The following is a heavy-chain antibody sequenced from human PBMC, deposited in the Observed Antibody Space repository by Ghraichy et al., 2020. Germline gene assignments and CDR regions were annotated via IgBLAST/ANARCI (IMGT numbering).Heavy chain of an antibody. D-gene: IGHD2-15*01. Sequence: ESLNISCTVSGGSISSYYWSWIRQPPGKGLEWIGYIYYSGSTNYNPSLKSRVTISVDTSKNQFSLKLSSVTAADTAVYYCARKYCSGGSCYTNWFDPWGQGTLVTVSS. CDR2: IYYSGST. V-gene: IGHV4-59*01. CDR1: GGSISSYY. J-gene: IGHJ5*02. CDR3: ARKYCSGGSCYTNWFDP.